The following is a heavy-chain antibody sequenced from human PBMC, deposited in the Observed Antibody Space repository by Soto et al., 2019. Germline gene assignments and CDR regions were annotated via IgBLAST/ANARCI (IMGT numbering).Heavy chain of an antibody. Sequence: QVQLVESGGGVVQPGRSLRLSCAASGFTFSSYGMHWVRPAPGKGLEWVAVISYDGSNKYYADSVKGRFTISRDNSKNTLYLQMNSLRAEDTAVYYCAKADDPLSGGMDVWGQGTTVTVSS. CDR3: AKADDPLSGGMDV. D-gene: IGHD3-16*01. V-gene: IGHV3-30*18. CDR1: GFTFSSYG. CDR2: ISYDGSNK. J-gene: IGHJ6*02.